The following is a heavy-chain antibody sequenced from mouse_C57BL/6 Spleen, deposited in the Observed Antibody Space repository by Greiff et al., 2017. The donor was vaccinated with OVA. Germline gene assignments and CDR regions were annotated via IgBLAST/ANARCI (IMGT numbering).Heavy chain of an antibody. CDR3: VGVYYDYDGFAY. Sequence: QVQLKESGPGLVQPSQSLSITCTVSGFSLTSYGVHWVRQSPGTGLEWLGVIWRGGSTDYNAAFMSRLSITKDNSKSQVFFKMNSLQADDTAIYYCVGVYYDYDGFAYWGQGTLVTVSA. D-gene: IGHD2-4*01. J-gene: IGHJ3*01. CDR1: GFSLTSYG. CDR2: IWRGGST. V-gene: IGHV2-5*01.